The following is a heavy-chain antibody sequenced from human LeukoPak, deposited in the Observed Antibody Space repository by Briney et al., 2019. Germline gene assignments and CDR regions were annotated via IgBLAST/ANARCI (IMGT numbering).Heavy chain of an antibody. J-gene: IGHJ4*02. Sequence: ASVKVSCKASGYTFTSYYMHWVRQAPGQGLEWMGIINPSGGSTSYAQKFQGRVTMTRDTSTSTVYMELNSLRSEDTAVYYCARELVRGIRLDYWGQGTLVTVSS. CDR1: GYTFTSYY. CDR3: ARELVRGIRLDY. V-gene: IGHV1-46*01. CDR2: INPSGGST. D-gene: IGHD3-10*01.